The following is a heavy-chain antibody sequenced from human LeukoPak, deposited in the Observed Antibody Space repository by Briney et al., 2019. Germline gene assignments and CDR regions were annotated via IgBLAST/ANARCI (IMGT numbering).Heavy chain of an antibody. J-gene: IGHJ4*02. CDR2: IKKDGSEQ. V-gene: IGHV3-7*01. CDR3: AKTEGVESPYDY. Sequence: GGSLRLSCVASGFSFSDHWMNWFRQAPGKGLEWVATIKKDGSEQYYVDSMKGRLTISRDNAKNSVYLQIHNLRAEDTAVYYCAKTEGVESPYDYWGQGTLVTVSS. D-gene: IGHD1-14*01. CDR1: GFSFSDHW.